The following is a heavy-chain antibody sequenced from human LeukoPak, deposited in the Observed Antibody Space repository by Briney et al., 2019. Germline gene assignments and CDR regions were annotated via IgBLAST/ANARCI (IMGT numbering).Heavy chain of an antibody. CDR2: INPNSGGT. J-gene: IGHJ4*02. D-gene: IGHD4-17*01. Sequence: ASVKVSCKASGYTFTGYYMHWVRQAPGQGLEWMGRINPNSGGTNYAQKFQGRVTMTRDTSISTAYMELSRLRSDDTAVYYCARVRYGDSYYFDYWGQGTLVTVSS. CDR3: ARVRYGDSYYFDY. V-gene: IGHV1-2*06. CDR1: GYTFTGYY.